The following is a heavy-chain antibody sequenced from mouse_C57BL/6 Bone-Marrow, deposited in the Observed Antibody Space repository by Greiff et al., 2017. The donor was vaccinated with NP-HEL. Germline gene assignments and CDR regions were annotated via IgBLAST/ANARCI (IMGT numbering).Heavy chain of an antibody. CDR1: GYTFTSYW. CDR3: ASYYAMDY. J-gene: IGHJ4*01. Sequence: QVQLQQPGAELVKPGASVKMSCKASGYTFTSYWITWVKQRPGQGLEWVGDIYPGSGSTNYNEKFKSKATLTVDTSSSTAFMQASSLTSDDSAVYYCASYYAMDYWGQGTSVTVSS. V-gene: IGHV1-55*01. CDR2: IYPGSGST.